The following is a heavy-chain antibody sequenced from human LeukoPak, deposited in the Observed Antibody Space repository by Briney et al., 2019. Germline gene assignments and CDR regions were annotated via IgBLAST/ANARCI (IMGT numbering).Heavy chain of an antibody. Sequence: GSLRLSCAASGFTVSSNYMSWVRQAPGKGLEWVSAIYSGGSTYYADFVKGRFTISRDNSKNTLYLQMNSLRAEDTAVYYCARVLDDFWSGYLDYWGQGTLVTVSS. CDR1: GFTVSSNY. CDR2: IYSGGST. V-gene: IGHV3-53*01. CDR3: ARVLDDFWSGYLDY. J-gene: IGHJ4*02. D-gene: IGHD3-3*01.